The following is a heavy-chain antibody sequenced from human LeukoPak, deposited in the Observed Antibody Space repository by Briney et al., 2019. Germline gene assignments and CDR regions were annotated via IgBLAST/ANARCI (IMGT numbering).Heavy chain of an antibody. CDR2: LSASGGLT. CDR3: ARDRSGAMLFFDS. Sequence: GGSLRLSCAASGFTFSSYAMSWVRQAPGKGLEWVSGLSASGGLTYYSDSVKGRFTISRDNSKNTLYLQMNSLRAEDTALYYRARDRSGAMLFFDSWGQGTLVTVSS. V-gene: IGHV3-23*01. J-gene: IGHJ4*02. D-gene: IGHD3-10*01. CDR1: GFTFSSYA.